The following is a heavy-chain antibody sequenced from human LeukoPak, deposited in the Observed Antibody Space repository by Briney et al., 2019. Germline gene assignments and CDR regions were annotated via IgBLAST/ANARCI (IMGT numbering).Heavy chain of an antibody. CDR1: GGTFSSYT. Sequence: SVKVSCKASGGTFSSYTISWVRQAPGQGLEWMGRIIPILGIANYAQKFQGRVTITADKSTSTAYMELSSLRSEDTAVYYRARRDSSDYYYYGMDVWGQGTTVTVSS. CDR2: IIPILGIA. CDR3: ARRDSSDYYYYGMDV. D-gene: IGHD5-18*01. V-gene: IGHV1-69*02. J-gene: IGHJ6*02.